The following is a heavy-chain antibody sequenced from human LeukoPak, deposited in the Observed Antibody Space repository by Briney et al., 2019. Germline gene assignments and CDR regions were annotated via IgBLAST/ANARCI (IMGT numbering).Heavy chain of an antibody. CDR1: GFTFSSYS. J-gene: IGHJ4*02. Sequence: GGSLRLSCAASGFTFSSYSMNWVRQAPGKGLEWVSSISSSSSYIHYADSVKGRFTISRDNSKNTLYLQMNSLRAEDTAVYYCTRGAAAAGITDYWGQGTLVTVSS. V-gene: IGHV3-21*01. CDR3: TRGAAAAGITDY. CDR2: ISSSSSYI. D-gene: IGHD6-13*01.